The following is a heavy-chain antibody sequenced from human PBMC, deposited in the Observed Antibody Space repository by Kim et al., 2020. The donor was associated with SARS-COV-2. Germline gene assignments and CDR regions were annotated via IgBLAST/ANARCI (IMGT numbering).Heavy chain of an antibody. CDR1: GGSISSSSYY. Sequence: SETLSLTCTVSGGSISSSSYYWGWIRQPPGKGLEWIGSIYYSGSTYYNPSLKSRVTISVDTSKNQFSLKLSSVTAADTAVYYCASQGYCSGGSCYSVGQNWFDPWGQGTLVTVSS. V-gene: IGHV4-39*01. J-gene: IGHJ5*02. CDR2: IYYSGST. D-gene: IGHD2-15*01. CDR3: ASQGYCSGGSCYSVGQNWFDP.